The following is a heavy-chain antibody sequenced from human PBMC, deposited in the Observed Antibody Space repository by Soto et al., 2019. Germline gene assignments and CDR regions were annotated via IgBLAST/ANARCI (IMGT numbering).Heavy chain of an antibody. Sequence: SETLSLTCAVYGGSFSGYYWSWIRQPPGKGLEWIGEINHSGSTNYNPSLKSRVTISVDTSKNQFSLKLSSVTAADTAVYYCARGGRRPNWNDIWGQGTMVTVSS. V-gene: IGHV4-34*01. CDR3: ARGGRRPNWNDI. CDR2: INHSGST. D-gene: IGHD1-1*01. J-gene: IGHJ3*02. CDR1: GGSFSGYY.